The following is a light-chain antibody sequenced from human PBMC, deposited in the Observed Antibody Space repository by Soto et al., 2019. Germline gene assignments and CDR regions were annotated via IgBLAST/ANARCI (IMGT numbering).Light chain of an antibody. Sequence: EIVLTQSPGTLSLSPVERVTLCFSSSQSISNNHLAWYQQKPGQAPRLLIHGTSNRATGIPDRFSGSGSGTDFTLTFSRLEPEDFAVYYCEYYGTSINCGGGTKGDI. CDR1: QSISNNH. CDR2: GTS. CDR3: EYYGTSIN. J-gene: IGKJ4*01. V-gene: IGKV3-20*01.